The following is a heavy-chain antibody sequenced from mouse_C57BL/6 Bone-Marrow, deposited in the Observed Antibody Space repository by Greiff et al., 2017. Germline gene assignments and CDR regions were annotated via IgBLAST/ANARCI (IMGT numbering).Heavy chain of an antibody. CDR1: GYTFTSYW. J-gene: IGHJ3*01. D-gene: IGHD2-1*01. Sequence: QVQLQQPGAELVKPGASVTVSCKASGYTFTSYWMHWVKPRPGQGLEWIGRFHPSDSDTNYNQKFKGKATLTVDKSSSTAYMQLSSLTSEDSAVYYCAIRGGNFAWFAYWGKGTLVTVSA. V-gene: IGHV1-74*01. CDR2: FHPSDSDT. CDR3: AIRGGNFAWFAY.